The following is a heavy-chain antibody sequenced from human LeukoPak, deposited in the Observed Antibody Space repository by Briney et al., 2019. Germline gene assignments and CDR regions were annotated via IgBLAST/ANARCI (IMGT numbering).Heavy chain of an antibody. Sequence: EPSETLSLTCTVSGGSISSYYWSWIRQPPGKGLEWIGEINHSGSTNYNPSLKSRVTISVDTSKNQFSLKLSFVTAADTAVYYCARGLITMVRGRRYYMDVWGKGTTVTVSS. D-gene: IGHD3-10*01. CDR3: ARGLITMVRGRRYYMDV. V-gene: IGHV4-34*01. CDR1: GGSISSYY. CDR2: INHSGST. J-gene: IGHJ6*03.